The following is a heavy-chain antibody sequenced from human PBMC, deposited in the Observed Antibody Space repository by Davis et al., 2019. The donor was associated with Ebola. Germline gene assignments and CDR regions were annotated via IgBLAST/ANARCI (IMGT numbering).Heavy chain of an antibody. J-gene: IGHJ6*03. Sequence: GESLKISCAASRFTFSIYAMHWVRQAPDKGLEWVAFMRHDGSYIFYGDSVKGRFTISRDDFKNTLYLQMYSLRPEDTAVYYCAKPVSAAGHPHYYYYMDVWGKGTTVTVSS. V-gene: IGHV3-30*02. CDR3: AKPVSAAGHPHYYYYMDV. D-gene: IGHD6-13*01. CDR2: MRHDGSYI. CDR1: RFTFSIYA.